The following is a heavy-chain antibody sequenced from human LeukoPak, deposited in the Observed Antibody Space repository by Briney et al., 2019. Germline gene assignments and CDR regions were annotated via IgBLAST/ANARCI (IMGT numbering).Heavy chain of an antibody. D-gene: IGHD2-15*01. Sequence: ASVKVSCKASGYTFTSYYMHWVRQAPGQGLEWMGIMNPSGGSTSYAQKFQGRVTMTRDTSTSTVYMELSSLRSEDTAVYYCARDQPPGGHCSGGSCYSRFDPWGQGTLVTVSS. CDR2: MNPSGGST. J-gene: IGHJ5*02. CDR3: ARDQPPGGHCSGGSCYSRFDP. CDR1: GYTFTSYY. V-gene: IGHV1-46*01.